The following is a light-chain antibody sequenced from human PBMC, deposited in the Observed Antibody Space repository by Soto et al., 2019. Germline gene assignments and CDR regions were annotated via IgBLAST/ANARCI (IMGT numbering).Light chain of an antibody. CDR1: QDIGTF. V-gene: IGKV1-33*01. CDR3: QQFQSAPYT. J-gene: IGKJ2*01. CDR2: DAA. Sequence: DIQMTQSRSPLSASVGDRVTISCQASQDIGTFLNWYQQTSGKAPRLLIYDAAHLETALSSRFSGRGSGTHFAFSISSXQPEDVATYYWQQFQSAPYTFGQGTKVDIK.